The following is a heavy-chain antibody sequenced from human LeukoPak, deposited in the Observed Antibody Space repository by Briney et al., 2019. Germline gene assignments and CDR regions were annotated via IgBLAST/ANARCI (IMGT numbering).Heavy chain of an antibody. D-gene: IGHD2-8*02. CDR1: GFTFSSYW. Sequence: GGSLRLSCAASGFTFSSYWMSWVRQAPGKGLECVANRKQDGREKYYVDSVKGVFTISSDNAKNSLYLQMNSLRAEDTAVYYCERGTGNYWGQGTLVTVSS. CDR2: RKQDGREK. CDR3: ERGTGNY. J-gene: IGHJ4*02. V-gene: IGHV3-7*01.